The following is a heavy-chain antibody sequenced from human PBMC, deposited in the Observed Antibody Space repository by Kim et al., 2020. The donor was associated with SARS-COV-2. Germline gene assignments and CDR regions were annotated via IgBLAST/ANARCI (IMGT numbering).Heavy chain of an antibody. CDR3: ERGYSSSWYDWLKH. D-gene: IGHD6-13*01. CDR2: INTNTGKP. CDR1: GYTFTSYA. Sequence: ASVKVSCKASGYTFTSYAMNWVRQAPGQGLEWMGWINTNTGKPTYDQGFTGRFVISLDTSVSTAYLQISRLKAEETAVYYCERGYSSSWYDWLKHWGQGT. J-gene: IGHJ1*01. V-gene: IGHV7-4-1*02.